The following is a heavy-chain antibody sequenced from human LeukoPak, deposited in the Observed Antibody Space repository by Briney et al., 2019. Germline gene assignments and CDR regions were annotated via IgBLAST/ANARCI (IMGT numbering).Heavy chain of an antibody. D-gene: IGHD1-1*01. CDR3: ARIPTLWIGALDY. CDR2: IKQDGSEK. CDR1: GFTFSSYA. J-gene: IGHJ4*02. V-gene: IGHV3-7*01. Sequence: PGGSLRLSCAASGFTFSSYAMSWVRQAPGKGLEWVANIKQDGSEKYYVDSVKGRFTISRDNAKNSLYLQMNSLRAEDTAVYYCARIPTLWIGALDYWGQGTLVTVSS.